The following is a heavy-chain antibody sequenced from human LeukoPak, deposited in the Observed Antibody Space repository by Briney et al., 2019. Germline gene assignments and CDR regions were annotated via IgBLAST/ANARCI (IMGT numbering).Heavy chain of an antibody. D-gene: IGHD2-21*02. J-gene: IGHJ4*02. CDR2: INSDGTII. CDR1: GFTFSSYW. CDR3: ARSMYCGGDCYYYFDY. Sequence: GGSLRLSCAASGFTFSSYWMHWVRQAPGKGLVWVSRINSDGTIIGYADSVKGRFAISRDNAKNTLYLQMNSLRADDTAVYYCARSMYCGGDCYYYFDYWGQGTLVTVAS. V-gene: IGHV3-74*01.